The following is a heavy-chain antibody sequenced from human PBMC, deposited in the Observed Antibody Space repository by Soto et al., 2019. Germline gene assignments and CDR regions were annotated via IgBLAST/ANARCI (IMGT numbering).Heavy chain of an antibody. J-gene: IGHJ5*02. CDR1: GFSLKTGGAG. Sequence: QITLKESGPTLVKPTQTLTLTCTFSGFSLKTGGAGVGWIRQPPGKALEWLALIYWNEDKRYSPSLKSSLTITKDTSKNQVVLTMSSMDPVDTATYYCAHRGYGDYPRDNWFDPWGQGTLVTVSS. V-gene: IGHV2-5*01. CDR2: IYWNEDK. CDR3: AHRGYGDYPRDNWFDP. D-gene: IGHD4-17*01.